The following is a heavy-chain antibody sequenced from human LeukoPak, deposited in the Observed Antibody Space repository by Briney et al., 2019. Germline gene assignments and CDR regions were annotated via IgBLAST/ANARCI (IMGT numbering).Heavy chain of an antibody. Sequence: SETLSLTCLVSGDSISSDYYWGWIRQSPAKGLEWIGSIHHSGNTYYNPSLKRRVTLSVDTSKNQFSLRLNSVTAADAAVYYCARGGITIFYTLFYWGQGTLVTVSS. CDR3: ARGGITIFYTLFY. CDR1: GDSISSDYY. CDR2: IHHSGNT. J-gene: IGHJ4*02. D-gene: IGHD3-9*01. V-gene: IGHV4-38-2*02.